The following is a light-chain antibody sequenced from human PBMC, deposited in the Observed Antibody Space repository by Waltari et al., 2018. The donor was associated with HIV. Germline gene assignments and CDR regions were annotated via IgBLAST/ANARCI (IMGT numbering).Light chain of an antibody. J-gene: IGLJ2*01. CDR1: SPNIGAGSA. V-gene: IGLV1-40*01. CDR3: QSYDSSLNNHVL. Sequence: QSVLTQPPSVSGAPGQRVTISRTGSSPNIGAGSAVHWDQQLPGAAPKLLISSDRFSDSKSGTSASLAITGLQAEDEADYYCQSYDSSLNNHVLFGGGTKLTVL.